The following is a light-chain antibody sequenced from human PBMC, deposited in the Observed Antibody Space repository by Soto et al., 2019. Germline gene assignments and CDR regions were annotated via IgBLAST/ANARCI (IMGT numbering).Light chain of an antibody. CDR3: QQSYSTPLT. V-gene: IGKV4-1*01. Sequence: DIVMTQSPDSLAVSLGERATINCKSSQSVLSSSNNKNFLAWYQQKPGQPPKLLIYWASTRESVVPDRFSGSGSGTDFTLTITSLQAEDVAVYYCQQSYSTPLTFGGGTKVEI. CDR2: WAS. CDR1: QSVLSSSNNKNF. J-gene: IGKJ4*01.